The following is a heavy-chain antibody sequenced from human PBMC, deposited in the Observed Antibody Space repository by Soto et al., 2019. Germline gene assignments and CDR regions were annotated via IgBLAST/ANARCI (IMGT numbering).Heavy chain of an antibody. J-gene: IGHJ4*02. CDR3: ASKKHNVDTVHLDY. D-gene: IGHD5-18*01. CDR1: GYSFTSYW. V-gene: IGHV5-10-1*01. CDR2: IDPSDSYT. Sequence: GESLKISCKGSGYSFTSYWISWVRQMPGKGLEWMGRIDPSDSYTNYSPSFQGHVTISADKSISTAYLQWSSLKASDTAMYYCASKKHNVDTVHLDYWGQGNLVTVSS.